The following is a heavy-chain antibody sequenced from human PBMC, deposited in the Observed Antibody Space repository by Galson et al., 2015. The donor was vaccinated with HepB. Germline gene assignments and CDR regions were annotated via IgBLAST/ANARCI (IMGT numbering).Heavy chain of an antibody. D-gene: IGHD3-16*01. V-gene: IGHV3-23*01. J-gene: IGHJ5*02. CDR1: GFIFRHHA. CDR3: VKEGSWFGGDWFDP. Sequence: SLRLSCAGSGFIFRHHAMTWIRQAPGKGLEWVSGINGRGSTRSYSDAVKGRFSISRDNSKDSVFLQMDNLRAEDTAVYYCVKEGSWFGGDWFDPWGQGALVTVS. CDR2: INGRGSTR.